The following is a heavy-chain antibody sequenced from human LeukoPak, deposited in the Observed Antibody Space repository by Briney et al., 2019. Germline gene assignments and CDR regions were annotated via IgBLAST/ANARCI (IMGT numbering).Heavy chain of an antibody. V-gene: IGHV4-39*07. Sequence: SETLSLTCTVSGGSISGSSYYWGWIRQPPGKGLEWIGSIYYSGSTYYNPSLKSRVTISVDTSKNQFSLKLNSVTAADTAVYYCARAETSITIFGVVPYYFDYWGQGTLVTVSS. D-gene: IGHD3-3*01. J-gene: IGHJ4*02. CDR1: GGSISGSSYY. CDR2: IYYSGST. CDR3: ARAETSITIFGVVPYYFDY.